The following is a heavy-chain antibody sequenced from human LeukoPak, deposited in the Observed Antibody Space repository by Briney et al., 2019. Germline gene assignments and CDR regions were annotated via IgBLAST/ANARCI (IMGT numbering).Heavy chain of an antibody. CDR1: GFIFREYA. CDR3: ARDPNGDYIGAFDN. CDR2: ITASDYTT. Sequence: GGSLRLSCAASGFIFREYAMTWVRQAPGKGLEWVSSITASDYTTYADSVKGRFTISRDNSKNTLYLQMDSLRGDDTALYHCARDPNGDYIGAFDNWGQGTMDTVSS. J-gene: IGHJ3*02. D-gene: IGHD4-17*01. V-gene: IGHV3-23*01.